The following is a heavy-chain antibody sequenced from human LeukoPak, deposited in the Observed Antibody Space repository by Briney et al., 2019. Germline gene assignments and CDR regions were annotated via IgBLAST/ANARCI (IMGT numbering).Heavy chain of an antibody. D-gene: IGHD3-10*01. J-gene: IGHJ3*02. CDR1: GGPISSSNW. V-gene: IGHV4-4*02. CDR3: ARGAGTFDI. Sequence: SETLSLTCAVSGGPISSSNWWTWVRPPPGKGLEWIGEIYVRGNTNYNPSLESRVTISVDTSKNQFSLKLSSVTAADTAVYYCARGAGTFDIWGQGTMVTVSS. CDR2: IYVRGNT.